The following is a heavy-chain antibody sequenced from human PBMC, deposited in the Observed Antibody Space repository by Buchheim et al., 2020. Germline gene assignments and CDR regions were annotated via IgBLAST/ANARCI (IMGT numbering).Heavy chain of an antibody. D-gene: IGHD4-17*01. CDR1: GYTFMSYD. CDR3: ARSPSWPNQYGDYYLDY. Sequence: QVQLVQSGAEVKKPGASVKVSCKASGYTFMSYDINWVRQATGQGLEWMGWMNPNSGNTGYAQKFQGRVTMTRNTSVTTAYMELSSLRSEDTAVYYCARSPSWPNQYGDYYLDYWGQGTL. V-gene: IGHV1-8*01. J-gene: IGHJ4*02. CDR2: MNPNSGNT.